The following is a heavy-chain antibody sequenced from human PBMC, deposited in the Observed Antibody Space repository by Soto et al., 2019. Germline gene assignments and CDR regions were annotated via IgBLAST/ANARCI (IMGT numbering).Heavy chain of an antibody. CDR3: ARAFCTNGVCYYFFDY. CDR2: ISGSGGST. D-gene: IGHD2-8*01. J-gene: IGHJ4*01. V-gene: IGHV3-23*01. Sequence: QPGGSLRLSCAASGFTFSSYAMSWVRQAPGKGLEWVSAISGSGGSTYYADSVKGRFTISRDNSKNTLYLQMSSLRAEDTAVYYCARAFCTNGVCYYFFDYWGHGTLVTVSS. CDR1: GFTFSSYA.